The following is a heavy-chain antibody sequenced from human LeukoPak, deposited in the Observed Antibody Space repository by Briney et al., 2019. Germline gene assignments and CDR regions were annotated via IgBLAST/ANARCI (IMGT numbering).Heavy chain of an antibody. CDR2: FDPEDGET. D-gene: IGHD2-8*02. V-gene: IGHV1-24*01. Sequence: ASVKVSCKVSGYTLTELSMHWVRQAPGKGLEWMGGFDPEDGETIYAQKFQGRVTMTEDTSTDTAYMELSSLRSEDTAVYYCASRVLASSDFDYWGQGTLVTVSS. J-gene: IGHJ4*02. CDR3: ASRVLASSDFDY. CDR1: GYTLTELS.